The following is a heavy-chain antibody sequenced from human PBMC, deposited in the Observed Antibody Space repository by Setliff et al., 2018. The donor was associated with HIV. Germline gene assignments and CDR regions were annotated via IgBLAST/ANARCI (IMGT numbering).Heavy chain of an antibody. J-gene: IGHJ5*02. CDR2: IYYSGST. V-gene: IGHV4-39*01. CDR1: GGSISSSSYY. Sequence: SETLSLTCTVSGGSISSSSYYWGWVRQPPGKGLEWIGSIYYSGSTYYNPSLKSRVTIFVDTSKNQFSLNLTSVTAADTALYYCSNWNTTIDEDAWGQGTLVTVSS. CDR3: SNWNTTIDEDA. D-gene: IGHD5-18*01.